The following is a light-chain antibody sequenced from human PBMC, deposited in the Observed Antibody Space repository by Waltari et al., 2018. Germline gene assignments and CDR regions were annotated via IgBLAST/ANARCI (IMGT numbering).Light chain of an antibody. V-gene: IGLV1-47*01. CDR1: SSNIGRNY. CDR3: ATWDDSLSVVL. CDR2: MTD. J-gene: IGLJ3*02. Sequence: QSVLIQPPSASGTPGQRITISCSGSSSNIGRNYVYWYQQVPGTAPRLLIYMTDQRPCWVPDRFSASKSGTSASLAINGLRSEDEADYYCATWDDSLSVVLFGGGTTLTVL.